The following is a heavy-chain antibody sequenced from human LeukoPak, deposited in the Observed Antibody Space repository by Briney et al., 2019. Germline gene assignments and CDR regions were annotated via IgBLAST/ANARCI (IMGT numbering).Heavy chain of an antibody. Sequence: PGGSLRLSCAASGFIFSNYGMHWVRRAPGKGLEWVALIRYDGSKKDYGDSVKGRFTISRDNSKSTLYLQMNSLRAEDTAMYYCVRTGDTERFDYWGQGTLVTVSS. CDR2: IRYDGSKK. CDR3: VRTGDTERFDY. J-gene: IGHJ4*02. CDR1: GFIFSNYG. D-gene: IGHD3/OR15-3a*01. V-gene: IGHV3-30*02.